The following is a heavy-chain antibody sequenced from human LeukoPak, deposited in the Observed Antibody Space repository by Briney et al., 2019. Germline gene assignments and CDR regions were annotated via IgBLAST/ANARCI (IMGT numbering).Heavy chain of an antibody. D-gene: IGHD1-26*01. CDR1: GGSISSYY. V-gene: IGHV4-59*12. Sequence: PSETLSLTCTVSGGSISSYYWSWIRQPPGKGLEWIGYIYYSGSTNYNPSLKSRVTISVDTSKNQFSLKLSSVTAADTAVYYCARRAVGAAFDYWGQGTLVTVSS. CDR3: ARRAVGAAFDY. CDR2: IYYSGST. J-gene: IGHJ4*02.